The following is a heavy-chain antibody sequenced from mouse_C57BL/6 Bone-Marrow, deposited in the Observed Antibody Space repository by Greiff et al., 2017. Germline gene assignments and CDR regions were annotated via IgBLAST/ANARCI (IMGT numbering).Heavy chain of an antibody. V-gene: IGHV1-50*01. CDR3: AREDDYYCSGAWFAY. D-gene: IGHD1-1*01. J-gene: IGHJ3*01. CDR2: IDPSDSYT. CDR1: GYTFTSYW. Sequence: VQLQQPGAELVKPGASVKLSCKASGYTFTSYWMQWVKQRPGQGLEWIGEIDPSDSYTNYNQKFKGKATLTVDTSSSTAYMQLSSLTSKYSAVYYCAREDDYYCSGAWFAYWGQGTLVTVSA.